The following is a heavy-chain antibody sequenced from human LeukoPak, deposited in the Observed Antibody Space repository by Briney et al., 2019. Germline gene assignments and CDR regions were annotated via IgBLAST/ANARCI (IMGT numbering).Heavy chain of an antibody. CDR2: IYYSGST. CDR3: ARLYSSSSGLSYYYYYMDV. D-gene: IGHD6-6*01. J-gene: IGHJ6*03. CDR1: GDSISSSSYY. Sequence: PLETLSLTCTVSGDSISSSSYYWGWIRQPPGKGLEWIGSIYYSGSTYYNPSLKSRVTISVDTSKNQFSLKLSSVTAADTAVYYCARLYSSSSGLSYYYYYMDVWGKGTTVTVSS. V-gene: IGHV4-39*07.